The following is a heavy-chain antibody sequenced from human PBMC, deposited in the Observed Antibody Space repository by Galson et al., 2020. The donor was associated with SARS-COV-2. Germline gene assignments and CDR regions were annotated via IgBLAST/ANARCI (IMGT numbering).Heavy chain of an antibody. CDR2: ISYDGSYK. D-gene: IGHD1-26*01. V-gene: IGHV3-30-3*01. J-gene: IGHJ4*02. Sequence: GGSLRLSCGASGFTFSSYAMHWVRQAPGKGLEWVAAISYDGSYKYYADSVKGRFTISRDNSKNTLYLQMNSLRAEDTAVYYCARPNSGSYYRPNDYWGQGTLVTVSS. CDR3: ARPNSGSYYRPNDY. CDR1: GFTFSSYA.